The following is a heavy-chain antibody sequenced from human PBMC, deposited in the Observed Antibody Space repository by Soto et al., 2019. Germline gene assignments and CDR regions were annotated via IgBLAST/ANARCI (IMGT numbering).Heavy chain of an antibody. D-gene: IGHD6-13*01. CDR3: ARVLLAAAGPDFDY. V-gene: IGHV1-3*01. CDR1: GYTFTSYA. CDR2: INAGNGNT. J-gene: IGHJ4*02. Sequence: ASVKVSCKASGYTFTSYAMHWVRQAPGQRLEWMGWINAGNGNTKYSQKFQGRVTITRDTSASTAYMELSSLRSEDTAVYYCARVLLAAAGPDFDYWGQGTLVTVSS.